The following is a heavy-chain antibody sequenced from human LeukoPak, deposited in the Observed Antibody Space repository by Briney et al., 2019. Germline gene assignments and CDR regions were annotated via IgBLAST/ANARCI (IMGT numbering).Heavy chain of an antibody. Sequence: GGSLRLSCAASGFTVSSNYMSWVRQAPGKGLEWVSVIYSGGSTYYADPVKGRFTISRDNSKNTLYLQMSSLRAEDTAVYYCARDAPWYYYDSSGPLDAFDIWGQGTMVTVSS. CDR2: IYSGGST. J-gene: IGHJ3*02. V-gene: IGHV3-53*01. CDR3: ARDAPWYYYDSSGPLDAFDI. D-gene: IGHD3-22*01. CDR1: GFTVSSNY.